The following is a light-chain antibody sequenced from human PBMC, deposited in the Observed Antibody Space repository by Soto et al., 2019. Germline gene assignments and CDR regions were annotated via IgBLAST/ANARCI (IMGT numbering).Light chain of an antibody. J-gene: IGKJ4*01. CDR2: KAS. CDR1: QSSNSW. CDR3: QQYHSFSLT. V-gene: IGKV1-5*03. Sequence: DIQMTQSPSTLSASVGDRVTTTCRASQSSNSWLAWYQQKPGKAPKLLIYKASTLESGVPSRFSGSGSGTEFALTISSLQPDDLATYYCQQYHSFSLTFGGGTKVEI.